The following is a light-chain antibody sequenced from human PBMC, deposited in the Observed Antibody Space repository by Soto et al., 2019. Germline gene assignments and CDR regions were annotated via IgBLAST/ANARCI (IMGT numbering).Light chain of an antibody. CDR1: QSVSSY. CDR3: QQYGSSGT. V-gene: IGKV3-20*01. CDR2: DAS. J-gene: IGKJ1*01. Sequence: EIVLPQSPATLSLSPGERATLSCRASQSVSSYLAWYQQKPGQAPRLLISDASNRATGIPDRFSGSGSGTDFTLTISRLEPEDFAVYYCQQYGSSGTFGQGNKVDIK.